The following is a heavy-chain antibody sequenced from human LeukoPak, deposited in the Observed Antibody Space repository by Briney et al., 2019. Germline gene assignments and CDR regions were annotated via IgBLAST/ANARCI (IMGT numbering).Heavy chain of an antibody. V-gene: IGHV5-51*01. J-gene: IGHJ4*02. D-gene: IGHD6-19*01. CDR2: IYPGDSDT. CDR3: ARLSSGFPFERLFDY. CDR1: GYSFTSYC. Sequence: GESLKISCKTSGYSFTSYCIGWVRQLPGKGLEWMGIIYPGDSDTRYSPSFQGQVTISADKSISTAYLQWSSLKASDTAMYYCARLSSGFPFERLFDYWGQGTLVTVSS.